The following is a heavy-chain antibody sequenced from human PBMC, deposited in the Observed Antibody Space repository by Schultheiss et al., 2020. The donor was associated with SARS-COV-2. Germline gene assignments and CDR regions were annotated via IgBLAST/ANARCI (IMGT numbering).Heavy chain of an antibody. CDR3: ARAPRGSWYSFDS. CDR1: GFPFSGCA. CDR2: IGISLGDT. V-gene: IGHV3-23*01. Sequence: GGSLRLSCAASGFPFSGCAMDWVRQAPGKGLEWVATIGISLGDTHYADSVKGRFIISRDNPKNTLFLQLNSLRREDTAVYYCARAPRGSWYSFDSWGQGTLVTVSS. J-gene: IGHJ4*02. D-gene: IGHD6-13*01.